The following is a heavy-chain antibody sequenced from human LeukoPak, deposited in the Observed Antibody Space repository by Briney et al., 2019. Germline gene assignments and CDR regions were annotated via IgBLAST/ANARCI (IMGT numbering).Heavy chain of an antibody. Sequence: PGGSLRLSCAASGFTFSSHWMYWVRQAPGKGLVWVSRIDSDGRITTYADSAKGRFTISRDNAKNTLYLQMNTLRDEDTAVYYCARDYNWNPPDYWGQGTLVTVSS. V-gene: IGHV3-74*01. J-gene: IGHJ4*02. D-gene: IGHD1-1*01. CDR2: IDSDGRIT. CDR1: GFTFSSHW. CDR3: ARDYNWNPPDY.